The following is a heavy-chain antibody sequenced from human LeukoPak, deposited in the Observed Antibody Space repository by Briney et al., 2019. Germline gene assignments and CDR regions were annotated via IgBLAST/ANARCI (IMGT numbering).Heavy chain of an antibody. CDR3: AEVTTMNY. J-gene: IGHJ4*02. D-gene: IGHD4-17*01. Sequence: GGSLRLSCAASGFTFSTYAMSWVRQAPGKGLDWVSATSGRGPSTYYADSVKGRFTISRDNSKNTLYLQMNSLRAEDTAVYYCAEVTTMNYWGQGTLVTVSS. V-gene: IGHV3-23*01. CDR1: GFTFSTYA. CDR2: TSGRGPST.